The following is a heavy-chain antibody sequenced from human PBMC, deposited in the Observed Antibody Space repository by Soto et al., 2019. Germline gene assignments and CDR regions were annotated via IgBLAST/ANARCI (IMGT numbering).Heavy chain of an antibody. CDR2: ISYDGSNK. V-gene: IGHV3-30-3*01. Sequence: GGSLRLSCAASGFTFSSYAMHWVRQAPGKGLEWVAVISYDGSNKYYAAFVKGRFTISRDDSKNLIYLQMNSLKTEDTAVYYCAREGSSSGPDYEYWGQGTTVTVSS. D-gene: IGHD3-22*01. CDR1: GFTFSSYA. CDR3: AREGSSSGPDYEY. J-gene: IGHJ6*02.